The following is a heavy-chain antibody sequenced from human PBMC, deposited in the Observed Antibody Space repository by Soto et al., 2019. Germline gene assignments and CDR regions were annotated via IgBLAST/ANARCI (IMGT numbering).Heavy chain of an antibody. V-gene: IGHV3-48*02. CDR2: IGGSGGSI. CDR3: ARDLAWAFDS. CDR1: GFTFSTFS. Sequence: PGGSLRLCCAASGFTFSTFSMNWVRQAPGKGLEWLSYIGGSGGSISYADSVKGRFTISRDNGKNTLYLQMSSLRDEDTAVYYCARDLAWAFDSWGQGALVTVSS. J-gene: IGHJ4*02. D-gene: IGHD1-26*01.